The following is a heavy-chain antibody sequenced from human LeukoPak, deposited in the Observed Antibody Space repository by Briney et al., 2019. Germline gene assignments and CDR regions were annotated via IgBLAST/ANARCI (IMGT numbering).Heavy chain of an antibody. V-gene: IGHV3-53*01. CDR1: GFTVSSNY. CDR3: ARDGGSFSYNMDV. J-gene: IGHJ6*02. CDR2: IYSGGST. D-gene: IGHD1-26*01. Sequence: GGSLRLSCAASGFTVSSNYMSWVRQAPGKGLEWVSVIYSGGSTYYADSVKGRFTISRDNSKNTLYLQMNSLRAEDTAVYFCARDGGSFSYNMDVWGQGTTVTVSS.